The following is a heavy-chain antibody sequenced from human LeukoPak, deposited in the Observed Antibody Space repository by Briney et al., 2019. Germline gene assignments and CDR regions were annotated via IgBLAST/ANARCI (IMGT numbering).Heavy chain of an antibody. CDR3: TSEAGTTFHRYFDY. CDR2: IRSKANSYAT. D-gene: IGHD6-13*01. Sequence: GGSLRLSCAASGFTFSGSAMRWVRQASGKGLEWVGRIRSKANSYATAYAASVKGRFTISRDDSKNTAYLQMNSLKTEDTAVYYCTSEAGTTFHRYFDYWGQGTLVTVSS. CDR1: GFTFSGSA. V-gene: IGHV3-73*01. J-gene: IGHJ4*02.